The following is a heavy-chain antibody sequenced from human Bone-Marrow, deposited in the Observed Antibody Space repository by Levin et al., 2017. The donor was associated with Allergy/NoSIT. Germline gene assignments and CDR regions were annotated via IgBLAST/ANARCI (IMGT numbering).Heavy chain of an antibody. CDR1: GGSISSGGYY. CDR3: AREGSRVRDQGAVDY. J-gene: IGHJ4*02. CDR2: IYYSGST. D-gene: IGHD3-10*01. V-gene: IGHV4-31*03. Sequence: PSETLSLTCTVSGGSISSGGYYWSWIRQHPGKGLEWIGYIYYSGSTYYNPSLKSRVTISVDTSKNQFSLKLSSVTAADTAVYYCAREGSRVRDQGAVDYWGQGTLVTVSS.